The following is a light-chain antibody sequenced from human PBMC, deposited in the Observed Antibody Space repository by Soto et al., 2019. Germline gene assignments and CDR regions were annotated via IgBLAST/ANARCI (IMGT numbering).Light chain of an antibody. J-gene: IGLJ3*02. Sequence: QSALTQPPSASGSPGQPVTISCTGTSSDVGAYNYVSWYQQHPGKAPKLMIYEVNKRPSGVPDRFSGSKSGNTASLTVSGLQAEDEADYYCTSREGHTVLFGGGTKLTVL. CDR2: EVN. CDR3: TSREGHTVL. V-gene: IGLV2-8*01. CDR1: SSDVGAYNY.